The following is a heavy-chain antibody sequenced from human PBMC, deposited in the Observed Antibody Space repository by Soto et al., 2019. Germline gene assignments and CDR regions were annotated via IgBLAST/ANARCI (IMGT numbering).Heavy chain of an antibody. D-gene: IGHD2-15*01. J-gene: IGHJ3*02. CDR2: INPNSGNT. Sequence: ASVKVSCKASGYTFTGYYMHWVRQAPGQGLEWMGWINPNSGNTGYAQKFQGRVTMTRNTSISTAYMELSSLRSEDTAVYYRARYCSGGSCYPGGDAFDIWGQGTMVTVS. V-gene: IGHV1-8*02. CDR1: GYTFTGYY. CDR3: ARYCSGGSCYPGGDAFDI.